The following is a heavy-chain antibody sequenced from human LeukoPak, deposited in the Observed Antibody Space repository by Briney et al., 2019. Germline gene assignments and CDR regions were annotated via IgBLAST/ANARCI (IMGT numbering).Heavy chain of an antibody. CDR3: ARGQGYSYGYPIDY. D-gene: IGHD5-18*01. Sequence: GGSLRLSCAASGFTFSSYSMNWVRQAPGKGLEWVSSIGSSSSYIYYADSVKGRFTISRDNAKNSLYLQMNSLRAEDTAVYYCARGQGYSYGYPIDYWGQGTLVTVSS. CDR2: IGSSSSYI. CDR1: GFTFSSYS. J-gene: IGHJ4*02. V-gene: IGHV3-21*01.